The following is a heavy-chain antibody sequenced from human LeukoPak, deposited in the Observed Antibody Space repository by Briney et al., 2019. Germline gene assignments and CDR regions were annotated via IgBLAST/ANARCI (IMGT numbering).Heavy chain of an antibody. D-gene: IGHD2-2*01. CDR1: GFTFSSYG. CDR2: ISYDGSNK. J-gene: IGHJ4*02. Sequence: GGSLRLSCAASGFTFSSYGMHWVRQAPGKGLEWVAVISYDGSNKYYADSVKGRFTISRDNSKNTLYLQMNSLRAEDTAVYYCARDAYCSSTSCYPDYWGQGTLVTVSS. V-gene: IGHV3-30*03. CDR3: ARDAYCSSTSCYPDY.